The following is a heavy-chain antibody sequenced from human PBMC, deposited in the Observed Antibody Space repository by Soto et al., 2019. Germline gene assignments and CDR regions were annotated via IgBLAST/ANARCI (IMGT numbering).Heavy chain of an antibody. CDR1: GFTFSSYA. CDR3: AKDRGYSYGYDAFDI. V-gene: IGHV3-23*01. D-gene: IGHD5-18*01. Sequence: EVQLLEYGGGLVQPGGSLRLSCAASGFTFSSYAMTWVRQAPGKGLEWVSAISGSGITTYYADSVKGRFTISRDNSKNTLYLQMNSLRADDTAVYYCAKDRGYSYGYDAFDIWCQGTMVTVSS. J-gene: IGHJ3*02. CDR2: ISGSGITT.